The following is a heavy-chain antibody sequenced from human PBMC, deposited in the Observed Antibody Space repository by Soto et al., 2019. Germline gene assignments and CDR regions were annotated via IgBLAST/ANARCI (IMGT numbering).Heavy chain of an antibody. J-gene: IGHJ4*02. CDR1: GGSISSYY. Sequence: QVQLQESGPGLVKPSETLSLTCTVSGGSISSYYWSWIRQPAGKGLEWIGRIYTSGSTNYNPSLKSRVTMSVDTSKNQFSLKLSSVTAADTAVYYCARVKEAVAGRPYYFDYWGQGTLVTVSS. CDR3: ARVKEAVAGRPYYFDY. V-gene: IGHV4-4*07. CDR2: IYTSGST. D-gene: IGHD6-19*01.